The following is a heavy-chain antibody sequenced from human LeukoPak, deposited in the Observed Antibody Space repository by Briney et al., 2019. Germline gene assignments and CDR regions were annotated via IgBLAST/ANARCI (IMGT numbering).Heavy chain of an antibody. CDR3: ASVVAGTYYYYYIDV. V-gene: IGHV1-69*05. Sequence: SVKVSCKGSGGTFSRYAISWVRQAPGQGLEWMGGIIPFHGTPNYAQKFQGRVTITTDESTSTAYMELSSLRSEDTAVYYCASVVAGTYYYYYIDVWGKGTTVTVSS. D-gene: IGHD6-19*01. CDR1: GGTFSRYA. CDR2: IIPFHGTP. J-gene: IGHJ6*03.